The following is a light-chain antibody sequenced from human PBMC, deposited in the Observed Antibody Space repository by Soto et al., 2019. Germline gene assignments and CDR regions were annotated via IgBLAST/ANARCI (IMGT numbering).Light chain of an antibody. Sequence: EIVMTQSPATLSLSPGERAALSCRASQGISSELAWYQQKPGQPPRLLIYGAYTRATGVPARFTGSGSGSDFTLTISGLQSEDFAVYYCQQSHNWPLTFGQGTRLEI. V-gene: IGKV3-15*01. J-gene: IGKJ2*01. CDR2: GAY. CDR1: QGISSE. CDR3: QQSHNWPLT.